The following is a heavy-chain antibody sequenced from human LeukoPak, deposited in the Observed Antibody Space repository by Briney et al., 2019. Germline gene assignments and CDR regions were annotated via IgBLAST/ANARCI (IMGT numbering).Heavy chain of an antibody. D-gene: IGHD3-22*01. CDR1: GFTFSSYA. V-gene: IGHV3-30-3*01. J-gene: IGHJ4*02. CDR3: ASLYYYDSTGSRDY. CDR2: ISYDGSNK. Sequence: GRSLRLSCAASGFTFSSYAMHWVRQAPGKGLEWVAVISYDGSNKYYADSVKGRFTISRDNSKNTLYLQMNSLRAEDTAVYYCASLYYYDSTGSRDYWGQGTLVTVSS.